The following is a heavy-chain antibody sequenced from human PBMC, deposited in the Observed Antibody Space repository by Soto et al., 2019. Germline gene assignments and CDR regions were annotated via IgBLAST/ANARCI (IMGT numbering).Heavy chain of an antibody. CDR2: ISNGGSDT. CDR3: AKDRGVTTFYYYYGMDV. J-gene: IGHJ6*02. Sequence: GGSLRLSCTASGFAFSTFGMSWVRQAPGKGLEWVSGISNGGSDTYYADSVKGRFIISRDNSKNTLYLQMNSLRAEDTAVYYCAKDRGVTTFYYYYGMDVWGQGTTVTVSS. CDR1: GFAFSTFG. D-gene: IGHD4-4*01. V-gene: IGHV3-23*01.